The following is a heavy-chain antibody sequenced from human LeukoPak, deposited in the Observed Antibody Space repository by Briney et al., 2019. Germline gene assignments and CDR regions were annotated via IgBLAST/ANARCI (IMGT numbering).Heavy chain of an antibody. CDR2: IYTGGST. Sequence: PSETLSLTCTVSGGSISSGSYYWNWIRQPAGKGLEWIGRIYTGGSTNYNPSLKSRVTISVDTSKNQFSLKLSSVTAADTAVYYCARDPNNWNYVGGAFDIWGQGTMVTVSS. D-gene: IGHD1-7*01. CDR3: ARDPNNWNYVGGAFDI. J-gene: IGHJ3*02. V-gene: IGHV4-61*02. CDR1: GGSISSGSYY.